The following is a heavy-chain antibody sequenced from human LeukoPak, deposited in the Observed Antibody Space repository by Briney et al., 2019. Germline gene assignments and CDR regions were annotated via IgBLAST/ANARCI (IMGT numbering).Heavy chain of an antibody. CDR3: AKASPHYGDYVPDAFDI. CDR1: GFTFNNYV. J-gene: IGHJ3*02. D-gene: IGHD4-17*01. CDR2: ISWNSGSI. V-gene: IGHV3-9*03. Sequence: GGSLRLSCAASGFTFNNYVMHWVRQAPGKGLEWVSGISWNSGSIGYADSVKGRFTISRDNAKNSLYLQMNSLRAEDMALYYCAKASPHYGDYVPDAFDIWGQGTMVTVSS.